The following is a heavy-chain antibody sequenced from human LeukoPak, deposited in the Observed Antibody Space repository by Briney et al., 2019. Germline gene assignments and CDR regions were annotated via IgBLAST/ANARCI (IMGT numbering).Heavy chain of an antibody. CDR1: GYTFTGYY. D-gene: IGHD5-24*01. J-gene: IGHJ6*03. CDR2: INPNSGGT. CDR3: ARGEMGSYYYYYMDV. Sequence: ASVKVSCKASGYTFTGYYIHWVRQAPGQGLEWMGWINPNSGGTNYAQKFQGRVTMTRDTSISTAYMELSRLRSDDTAVYYCARGEMGSYYYYYMDVWGKGTTVTVSS. V-gene: IGHV1-2*02.